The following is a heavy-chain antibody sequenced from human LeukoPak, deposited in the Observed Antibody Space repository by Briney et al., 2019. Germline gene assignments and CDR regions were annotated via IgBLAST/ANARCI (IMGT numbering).Heavy chain of an antibody. Sequence: SETLSLTCTVSGASISSYYWGWIRQPPGKGLEWIGYILNTGSANYNPSLKSRVTISIDASKNQFSLKLTSVTAADTAVYYCARDKALRNWYFDLWGRGTLATVSS. CDR3: ARDKALRNWYFDL. V-gene: IGHV4-59*01. CDR2: ILNTGSA. J-gene: IGHJ2*01. CDR1: GASISSYY.